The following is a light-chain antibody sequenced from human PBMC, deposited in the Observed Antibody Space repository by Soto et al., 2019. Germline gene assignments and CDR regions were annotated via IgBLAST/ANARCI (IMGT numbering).Light chain of an antibody. Sequence: QSALTQPASVSGSPGQSITISCTGTSSNVGSFNLVSWYQQHPDKAPKLIIYEGSKRPSGVSNRFSGSKSGNTASLTISGLQAEDEADYYCCSFASTTTLVVFGGGTKLTVL. V-gene: IGLV2-23*01. CDR3: CSFASTTTLVV. J-gene: IGLJ2*01. CDR2: EGS. CDR1: SSNVGSFNL.